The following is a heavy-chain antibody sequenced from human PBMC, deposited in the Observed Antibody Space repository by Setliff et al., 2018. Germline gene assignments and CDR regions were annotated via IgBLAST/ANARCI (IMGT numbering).Heavy chain of an antibody. CDR2: FSGSSSTI. CDR3: ARSGNYRVDY. Sequence: LRLSCTTSGFTFFSYTMNWVRQAPGKGLEWVSYFSGSSSTIRYADSVKGRFTISRDNAKNSLYLQMNSLRAEDTAVYYCARSGNYRVDYWGQGTLVTVSS. CDR1: GFTFFSYT. V-gene: IGHV3-48*01. D-gene: IGHD1-26*01. J-gene: IGHJ4*02.